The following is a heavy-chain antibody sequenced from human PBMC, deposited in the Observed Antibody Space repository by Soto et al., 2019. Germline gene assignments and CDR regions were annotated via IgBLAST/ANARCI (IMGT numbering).Heavy chain of an antibody. CDR1: GGSISSYY. CDR2: IYYSGST. Sequence: PSETLSLTCTVSGGSISSYYWSWIRQPPGKGLEWIGYIYYSGSTNYNPSLKSRVTISVDTSKNQFSLKLSSVTAADTAVYYCAREADYYDSSGYYSYYFDYWGQGTQVTVSS. D-gene: IGHD3-22*01. CDR3: AREADYYDSSGYYSYYFDY. V-gene: IGHV4-59*01. J-gene: IGHJ4*02.